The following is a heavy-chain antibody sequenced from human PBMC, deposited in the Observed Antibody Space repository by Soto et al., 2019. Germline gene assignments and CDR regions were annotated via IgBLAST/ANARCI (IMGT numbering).Heavy chain of an antibody. CDR1: GFSLPTDRVG. CDR2: IYWDDTK. Sequence: QITLKESGPTLVKPTQTLTLTCTFSGFSLPTDRVGVGWIRQPPGKALEWLAVIYWDDTKTHRPSLKSRLTITKDTSKHQVALTMTDMDPVDTATYYCAHAYGGRSLYWGQGTLVTVSS. D-gene: IGHD1-26*01. CDR3: AHAYGGRSLY. V-gene: IGHV2-5*02. J-gene: IGHJ4*02.